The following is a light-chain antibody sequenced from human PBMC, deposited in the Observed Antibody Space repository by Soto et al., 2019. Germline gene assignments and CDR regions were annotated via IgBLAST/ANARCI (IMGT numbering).Light chain of an antibody. Sequence: QLVLTQSPSASVSLGASVKFTCTLSSGHSSNAVAWHQQQPEKGPRYLMKLNSDGSHSKGDGIPDRFSGSSSGAERYLTISSLQSEDEADYYCQTWGWGSVVFGGGTKVTVL. CDR3: QTWGWGSVV. V-gene: IGLV4-69*01. CDR2: LNSDGSH. CDR1: SGHSSNA. J-gene: IGLJ2*01.